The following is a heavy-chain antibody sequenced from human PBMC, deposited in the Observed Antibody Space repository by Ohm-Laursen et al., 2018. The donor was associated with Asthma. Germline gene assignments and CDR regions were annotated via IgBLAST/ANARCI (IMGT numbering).Heavy chain of an antibody. J-gene: IGHJ4*02. D-gene: IGHD2-15*01. CDR3: ARDSWSCRGGSCYHLFDY. V-gene: IGHV3-30*03. CDR2: ISYDGSNK. CDR1: GFTFSTYG. Sequence: SLRLSCAASGFTFSTYGMHWVRQAPGKGLEWVALISYDGSNKYYADSVKGRFTISRDNSKNTLYLQMNSLRAEDTAVYYCARDSWSCRGGSCYHLFDYWGQGTLVTVSS.